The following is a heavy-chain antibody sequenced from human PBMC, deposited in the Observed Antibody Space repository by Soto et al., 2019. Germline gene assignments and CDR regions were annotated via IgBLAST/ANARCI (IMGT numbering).Heavy chain of an antibody. J-gene: IGHJ4*02. CDR3: ARSITFDWLFFDY. CDR2: IYHSGST. D-gene: IGHD3-9*01. CDR1: GASINRNNW. Sequence: XTLSLACTVSGASINRNNWWSWVRQAPVKGLEWIGEIYHSGSTNYNPSLKSRVTISVDKSKNQFSLKLSYVNAADTAVYYCARSITFDWLFFDYWGQGTLVTVS. V-gene: IGHV4-4*02.